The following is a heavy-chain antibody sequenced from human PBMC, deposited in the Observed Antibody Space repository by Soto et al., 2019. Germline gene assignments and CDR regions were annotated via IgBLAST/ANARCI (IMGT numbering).Heavy chain of an antibody. CDR2: IIPIFGTA. Sequence: SVKVSCTASGGTCSIYAISWLPQAPGQGLAWMGGIIPIFGTANYAQKFQGRVTITADKSTSTAYMELSSLRSEDTAVYYCARGERVTADYKTTGWLDPWGKGNLVTV. J-gene: IGHJ5*02. D-gene: IGHD3-9*01. CDR3: ARGERVTADYKTTGWLDP. CDR1: GGTCSIYA. V-gene: IGHV1-69*06.